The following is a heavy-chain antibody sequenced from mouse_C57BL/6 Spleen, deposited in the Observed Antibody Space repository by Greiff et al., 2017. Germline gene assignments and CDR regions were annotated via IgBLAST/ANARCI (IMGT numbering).Heavy chain of an antibody. CDR3: AREGGDGYGLYAMDY. CDR2: INPSNGGT. Sequence: QVQLQQPGTELVKPGASVKLSCKASGYTFTSYWMHWVKQRPGQGLEWIGNINPSNGGTNYNEKFKSKATLTVDKSSSTAYMQLSSLTSEDSAVYYCAREGGDGYGLYAMDYWGQGTSVTVSS. D-gene: IGHD2-2*01. CDR1: GYTFTSYW. J-gene: IGHJ4*01. V-gene: IGHV1-53*01.